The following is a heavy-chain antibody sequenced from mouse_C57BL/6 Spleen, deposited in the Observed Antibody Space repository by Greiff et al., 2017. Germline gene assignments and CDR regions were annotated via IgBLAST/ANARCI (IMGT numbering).Heavy chain of an antibody. D-gene: IGHD1-1*01. CDR1: GYTFTSYT. CDR2: INPSSGYT. CDR3: VGTTVVATDYFDY. Sequence: QVQLQQSGAELARPGASVKMSCKASGYTFTSYTMHWVKQRPGQGLEWIGYINPSSGYTKYNQKFKDKATLTADKSSSTAYMQLSSLTSEDSAVYYCVGTTVVATDYFDYWGQGTTLTVSS. V-gene: IGHV1-4*01. J-gene: IGHJ2*01.